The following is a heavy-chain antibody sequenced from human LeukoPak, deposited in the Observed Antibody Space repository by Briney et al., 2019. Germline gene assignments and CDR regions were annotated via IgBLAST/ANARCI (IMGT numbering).Heavy chain of an antibody. V-gene: IGHV3-74*01. CDR3: ATKQWVAPPPDF. Sequence: GGSLTLSCAASGFTFSKYWMLWVRQAPGKGLESVSRINTDGTVTTYADSVKGRFTISRDNADNTMFLQMNSVRDEDTSVYYCATKQWVAPPPDFWCQGTPVTVSS. D-gene: IGHD6-19*01. CDR1: GFTFSKYW. J-gene: IGHJ4*02. CDR2: INTDGTVT.